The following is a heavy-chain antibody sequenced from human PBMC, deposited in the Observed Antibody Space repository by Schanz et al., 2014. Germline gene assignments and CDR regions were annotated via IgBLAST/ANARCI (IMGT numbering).Heavy chain of an antibody. V-gene: IGHV3-7*01. D-gene: IGHD3-16*01. CDR3: AAVGGD. CDR1: GFTFGDYY. J-gene: IGHJ4*02. Sequence: DVQLVESGGGLVQSGGSLRLSCAASGFTFGDYYMTWVRQAPGKGLESVAKINPDGSGKYYVVSVEGRFTISRDNAKKSLDLHMNSLTAEDTAVYYCAAVGGDWGQGTLVTVYS. CDR2: INPDGSGK.